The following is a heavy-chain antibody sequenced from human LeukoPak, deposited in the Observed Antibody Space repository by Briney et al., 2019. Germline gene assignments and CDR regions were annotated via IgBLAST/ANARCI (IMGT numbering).Heavy chain of an antibody. CDR2: IYSSETT. J-gene: IGHJ3*02. Sequence: SETLSLTRTVSGGSITGYHWSWIRQPPGKGLEWIGYIYSSETTNYKPSLKSRVTISADTSKNQFSLKLTSVTAADTAIYYCARRNDFHIWGQGTMVTVSS. CDR1: GGSITGYH. V-gene: IGHV4-4*08. CDR3: ARRNDFHI.